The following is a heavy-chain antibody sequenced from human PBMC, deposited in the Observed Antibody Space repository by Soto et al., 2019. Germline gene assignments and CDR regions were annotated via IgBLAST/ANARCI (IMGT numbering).Heavy chain of an antibody. CDR2: IIPILGIA. CDR3: ARFYCVGITCHYGVDV. CDR1: GGTFSSYA. Sequence: ASVKVSCKASGGTFSSYAISWVRQAPGQGLEWMGRIIPILGIANYAQKFQGRVTITADKSTSTAYMELSSLRSEDTAMYYCARFYCVGITCHYGVDVWGQGTTVTVSS. D-gene: IGHD2-21*01. J-gene: IGHJ6*02. V-gene: IGHV1-69*04.